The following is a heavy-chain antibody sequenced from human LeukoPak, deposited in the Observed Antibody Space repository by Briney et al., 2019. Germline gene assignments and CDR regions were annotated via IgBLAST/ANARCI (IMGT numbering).Heavy chain of an antibody. D-gene: IGHD6-13*01. CDR3: TTDTIAAAGLLKGDCFDY. CDR1: GFTFSNAW. J-gene: IGHJ4*02. Sequence: GGSLRLSCAASGFTFSNAWMSWVRQAPGKGLEWVGRIKSKTDGGTTDYAAPVKGRFTISRDDSKNTLYLQMNSLKTEDTAVYYCTTDTIAAAGLLKGDCFDYWGQGTLVTVSS. V-gene: IGHV3-15*01. CDR2: IKSKTDGGTT.